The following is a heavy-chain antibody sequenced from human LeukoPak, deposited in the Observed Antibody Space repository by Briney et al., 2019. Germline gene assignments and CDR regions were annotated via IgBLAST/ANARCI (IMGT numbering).Heavy chain of an antibody. CDR1: GYTFTGYY. J-gene: IGHJ4*02. V-gene: IGHV1-2*02. D-gene: IGHD2-15*01. CDR3: AKEKKSGGWPLDY. Sequence: ASVKVSCKASGYTFTGYYMHWVRQAPGQGLEWMGWINPNSGGTNYAQKFQGRVTMTRDTSISTAYMELSRLRSDDTAVYYCAKEKKSGGWPLDYWGQGALVIVSS. CDR2: INPNSGGT.